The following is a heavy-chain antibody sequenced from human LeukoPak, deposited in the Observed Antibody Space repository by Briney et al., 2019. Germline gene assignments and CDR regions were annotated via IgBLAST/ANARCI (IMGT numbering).Heavy chain of an antibody. D-gene: IGHD6-13*01. CDR1: GGTFSSYA. J-gene: IGHJ6*03. V-gene: IGHV1-69*06. CDR2: IIPIFGTA. Sequence: GASVKVSCKASGGTFSSYAISWVRQAPGQGLEWMGGIIPIFGTANYAQKFQGRVTITADKSTSTAYMELSSLRSEDTAVYYCARGYSSSWFHYYYYYYMDVWGKGTTVTVSS. CDR3: ARGYSSSWFHYYYYYYMDV.